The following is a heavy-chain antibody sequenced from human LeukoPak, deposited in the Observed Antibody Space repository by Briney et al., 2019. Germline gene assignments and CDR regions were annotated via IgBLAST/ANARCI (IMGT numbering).Heavy chain of an antibody. CDR1: GFTFDDYG. V-gene: IGHV3-20*04. J-gene: IGHJ4*02. CDR2: INWNGGST. Sequence: GGSLRLSCAASGFTFDDYGMSWVRHTPGKGLEWVSGINWNGGSTVYADSVKGRFTISRDNAKNSLYLQMNSLRAEDTALYYCARGVGSGWWGAYFDYWGQGTLVTVSS. CDR3: ARGVGSGWWGAYFDY. D-gene: IGHD6-19*01.